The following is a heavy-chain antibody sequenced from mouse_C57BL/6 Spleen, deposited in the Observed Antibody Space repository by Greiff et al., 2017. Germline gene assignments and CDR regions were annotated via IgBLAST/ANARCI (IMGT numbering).Heavy chain of an antibody. V-gene: IGHV1-72*01. J-gene: IGHJ4*01. CDR3: ARSHYDYDYYAMDY. Sequence: QVQLQQPGAELVKPGASVKLSCKASGYTFTSYWMHWVKQRPGRGLEWIGRLDPNRGGTKYNEKFKSKATLTVDKPSSTAYMQLSSLTSEDSAVYYCARSHYDYDYYAMDYWGQGTSVTVSS. CDR2: LDPNRGGT. CDR1: GYTFTSYW. D-gene: IGHD2-4*01.